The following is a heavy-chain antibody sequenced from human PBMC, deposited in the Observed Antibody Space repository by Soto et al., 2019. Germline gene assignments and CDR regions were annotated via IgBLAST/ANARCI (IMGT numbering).Heavy chain of an antibody. D-gene: IGHD4-17*01. CDR2: IHDSGVT. J-gene: IGHJ4*02. Sequence: LETLSLTCSVSGGSVGSARYYWNWIRQPPGKGLEWIGYIHDSGVTNYNPSLRSRVTISIDGSKNQFSLRLSSVNTADTAVYYCARDNADYGDYYFDHWGQGTLVTVSS. V-gene: IGHV4-61*01. CDR3: ARDNADYGDYYFDH. CDR1: GGSVGSARYY.